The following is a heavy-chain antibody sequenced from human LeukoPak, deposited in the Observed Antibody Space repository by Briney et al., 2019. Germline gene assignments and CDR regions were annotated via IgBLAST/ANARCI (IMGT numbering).Heavy chain of an antibody. CDR1: GFHFSNLG. D-gene: IGHD7-27*01. Sequence: GRTLRLSCAASGFHFSNLGMHWVRHPPGKGLEWVATVSSASTNTYYADSVKGRFTISRDNSKSTLYLQMNSLSAEDTAVYYCARGLTDYYFDYWGQGTLVTVSS. CDR2: VSSASTNT. CDR3: ARGLTDYYFDY. J-gene: IGHJ4*02. V-gene: IGHV3-30*03.